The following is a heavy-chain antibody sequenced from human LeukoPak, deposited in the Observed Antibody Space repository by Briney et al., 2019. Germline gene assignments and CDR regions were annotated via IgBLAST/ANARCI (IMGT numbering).Heavy chain of an antibody. V-gene: IGHV4-34*01. D-gene: IGHD3-22*01. CDR1: GGSFSGYY. CDR2: INHSGST. CDR3: ARDHYYDSSGPSFDY. J-gene: IGHJ4*02. Sequence: SETLSLTCAVYGGSFSGYYWSWIRQPPGKGLEWIGEINHSGSTNYNPSLKSRVTISVDTSKNQFSLKLSSVTAADTAVYYCARDHYYDSSGPSFDYWGQGTLVTVSS.